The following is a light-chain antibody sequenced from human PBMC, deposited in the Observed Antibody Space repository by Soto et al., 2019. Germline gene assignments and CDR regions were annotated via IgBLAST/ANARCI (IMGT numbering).Light chain of an antibody. CDR3: CSDAGSYTFDV. Sequence: QSALTQPRSVSGSPGQSVTISCTGTSSDVGGYNYVSWYQQHPGKAPKLMIYDVSKRPSGVPDRFSGSKSGNTASLTISGLQVEDEADYYCCSDAGSYTFDVFGTGTKVTVL. V-gene: IGLV2-11*01. J-gene: IGLJ1*01. CDR1: SSDVGGYNY. CDR2: DVS.